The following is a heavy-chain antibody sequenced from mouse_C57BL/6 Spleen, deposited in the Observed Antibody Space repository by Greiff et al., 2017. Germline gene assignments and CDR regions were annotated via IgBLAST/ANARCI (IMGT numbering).Heavy chain of an antibody. CDR1: GYTFTSYG. Sequence: QVHVKQSGAELARPGASVKLSCKASGYTFTSYGISWVKQRTGQGLEWIGEIYPRSGNTYYNEKFKGKATLTADKSSSTAYMELRSLTSEDSAVYFCARWSTRGYFDYWGQGTTRTVSS. V-gene: IGHV1-81*01. CDR3: ARWSTRGYFDY. J-gene: IGHJ2*01. CDR2: IYPRSGNT. D-gene: IGHD2-14*01.